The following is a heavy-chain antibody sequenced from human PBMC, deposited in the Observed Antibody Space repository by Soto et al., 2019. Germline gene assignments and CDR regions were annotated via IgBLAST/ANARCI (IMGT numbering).Heavy chain of an antibody. V-gene: IGHV3-23*01. D-gene: IGHD3-3*01. J-gene: IGHJ4*02. Sequence: DVQLSESGGDLVQPGGSVRLSCAASGFAFRSYAMTCVRQAPGKGLEWVSLISGSADSTHYSDSVKGRFTISRANSNSAVYLQMDSLRIEDTAIYYCTKVSGFWNGHFDYWGQGALVTVSS. CDR2: ISGSADST. CDR3: TKVSGFWNGHFDY. CDR1: GFAFRSYA.